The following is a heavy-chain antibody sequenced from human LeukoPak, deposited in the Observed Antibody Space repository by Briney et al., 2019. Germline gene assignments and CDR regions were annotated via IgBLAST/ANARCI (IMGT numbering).Heavy chain of an antibody. CDR3: ARGGYGDSDY. V-gene: IGHV1-69*06. D-gene: IGHD4-17*01. CDR2: IIPIFGTA. Sequence: GASVKVSCKASGGTFSSYAISWVRQAPGQGVEWMGGIIPIFGTANYAQKFQGRVTITADKSTSTAYMELSSLRSDDTAMYYCARGGYGDSDYWGQGTLVTVSS. CDR1: GGTFSSYA. J-gene: IGHJ4*02.